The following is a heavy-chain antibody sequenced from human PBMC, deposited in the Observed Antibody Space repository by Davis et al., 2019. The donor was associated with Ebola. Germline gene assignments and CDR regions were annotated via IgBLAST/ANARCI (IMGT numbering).Heavy chain of an antibody. Sequence: ASVKVSCKASGYTFSSYGITWVRQAPGQGLEWMGWISAYNGNTNSAQKFQGRVTMTEDTSTDTAYMELSSLKSEDTAVYYCATDSFHSGSLKYWGQGALVTVSS. CDR2: ISAYNGNT. CDR1: GYTFSSYG. J-gene: IGHJ4*02. CDR3: ATDSFHSGSLKY. V-gene: IGHV1-18*01. D-gene: IGHD1-26*01.